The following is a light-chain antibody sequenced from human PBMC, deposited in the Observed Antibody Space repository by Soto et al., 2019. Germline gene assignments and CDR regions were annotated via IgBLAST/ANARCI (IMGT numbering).Light chain of an antibody. CDR2: AAS. CDR3: QQSYSTIT. Sequence: DIQMTQSPCTLSASVGDRVTISCRASQTISTWLAWYQQKPGKAPKLLIYAASSLQSGVPSRFSGSGSGTDFTLTISSLQPEDFATYHCQQSYSTITFGQGTRLEIK. CDR1: QTISTW. V-gene: IGKV1-39*01. J-gene: IGKJ5*01.